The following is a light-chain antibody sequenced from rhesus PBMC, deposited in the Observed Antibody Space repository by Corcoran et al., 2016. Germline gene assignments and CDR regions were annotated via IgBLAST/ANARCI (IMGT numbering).Light chain of an antibody. CDR3: LQYSSSPFT. CDR1: QGISSW. CDR2: MAS. V-gene: IGKV1-22*01. J-gene: IGKJ3*01. Sequence: DIQMTQSPSSLSASVGDKVTITCHASQGISSWLAWYQQKPGKAPKLLSYMASSLQRGVPSRFSGSGSGTDYTLPISSLQSEDFATYYCLQYSSSPFTFGPGTTLDIK.